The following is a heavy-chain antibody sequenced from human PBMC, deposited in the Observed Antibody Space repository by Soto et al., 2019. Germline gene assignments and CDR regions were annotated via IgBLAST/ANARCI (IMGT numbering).Heavy chain of an antibody. CDR1: GYTFSNNG. Sequence: VQSGGEVKKPGASVKVSCKASGYTFSNNGFTWVRQAPGQGLEWMGWIGGYNGNTNYAAKFQGRVTMTADTSTSTAHMELRGLRSDDTAVYYCATAIAATGPADSWGQGTLVTVSS. D-gene: IGHD6-13*01. CDR3: ATAIAATGPADS. J-gene: IGHJ4*02. CDR2: IGGYNGNT. V-gene: IGHV1-18*01.